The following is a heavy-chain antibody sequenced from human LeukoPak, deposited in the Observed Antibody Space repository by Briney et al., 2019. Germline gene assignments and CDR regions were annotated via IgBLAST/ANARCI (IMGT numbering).Heavy chain of an antibody. CDR1: GFTFSSYG. J-gene: IGHJ4*02. Sequence: GRSLRLSCAASGFTFSSYGMHWVRQAPGKGLEWVAVISYDGSNKYYADSVKGRFTISRDNSKNTLYLQMNSLRAEDTAVYYCARRPNLGTLLWFGELFLDYWGQGTLVTVSS. D-gene: IGHD3-10*01. CDR3: ARRPNLGTLLWFGELFLDY. CDR2: ISYDGSNK. V-gene: IGHV3-30*03.